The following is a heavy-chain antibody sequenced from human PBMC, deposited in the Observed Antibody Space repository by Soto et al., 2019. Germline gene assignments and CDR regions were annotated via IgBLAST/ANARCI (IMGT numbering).Heavy chain of an antibody. Sequence: EVQLEESGGGLVQPGGSLRLSCEPSGFSFSDYDMHWVRHAPGKGLQWVSAVVTEGDTSYPDFVKSRFTVSRDNGKKSLFLDMKTLSAGDTAIYYCGRGTADGSGSYYIDYWGQGTLVTVSS. CDR3: GRGTADGSGSYYIDY. D-gene: IGHD3-10*01. CDR2: VVTEGDT. J-gene: IGHJ4*02. V-gene: IGHV3-13*01. CDR1: GFSFSDYD.